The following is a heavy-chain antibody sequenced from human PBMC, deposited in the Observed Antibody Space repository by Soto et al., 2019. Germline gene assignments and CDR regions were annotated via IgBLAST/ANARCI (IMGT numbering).Heavy chain of an antibody. CDR3: ARGPDLGWE. V-gene: IGHV4-4*02. CDR1: GGSISSSHW. CDR2: IHQTGTT. Sequence: QVQLQESGPGLVKPSGTLSLTCAISGGSISSSHWWTWVRQPPGKGLEWIGEIHQTGTTNYNPSLRGRVTKSIGPSEKPFSLVLTSGTAADTAVYYCARGPDLGWEWGQGTLVTVSS. D-gene: IGHD2-21*01. J-gene: IGHJ4*02.